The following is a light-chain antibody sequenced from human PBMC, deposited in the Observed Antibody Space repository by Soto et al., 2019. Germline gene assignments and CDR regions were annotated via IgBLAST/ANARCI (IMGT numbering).Light chain of an antibody. CDR2: DAS. Sequence: DIKMNKSPSTLSASVGDRVTITCRASQSISSWLAWYQQKPGKAPKLLIYDASALPRGVPPRFSGSGFGTEFSLTISGLQPDDSATYYCQQYSTYSGTFGQGTKVDI. V-gene: IGKV1-5*01. CDR3: QQYSTYSGT. J-gene: IGKJ1*01. CDR1: QSISSW.